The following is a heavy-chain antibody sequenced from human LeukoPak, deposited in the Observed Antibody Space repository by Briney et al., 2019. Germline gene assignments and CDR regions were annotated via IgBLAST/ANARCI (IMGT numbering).Heavy chain of an antibody. J-gene: IGHJ4*02. CDR1: GGSISSYY. CDR2: IYYSGST. CDR3: ARGMASSGWLDY. D-gene: IGHD6-19*01. V-gene: IGHV4-59*12. Sequence: SETLSLTCTVSGGSISSYYWNWIRQPPGRGLEWIGYIYYSGSTNYNPSLKSRVTISVDTSKNQFSLKLSSVTAADTAVYYCARGMASSGWLDYWGQGTLVTVSS.